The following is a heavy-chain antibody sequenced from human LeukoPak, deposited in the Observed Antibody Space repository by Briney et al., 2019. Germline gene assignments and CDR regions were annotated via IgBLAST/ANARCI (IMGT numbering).Heavy chain of an antibody. V-gene: IGHV3-23*01. D-gene: IGHD5-24*01. CDR2: ISGSGGST. Sequence: GGSLRLSCAASGFTFSSYAMSWVRQAPGKGLEWVSAISGSGGSTYYADSVKGRFTISRDNSKNSLYLQMNSLRAEDTAVYYCARVTILYYFDYWGQGTLVTVSS. J-gene: IGHJ4*02. CDR1: GFTFSSYA. CDR3: ARVTILYYFDY.